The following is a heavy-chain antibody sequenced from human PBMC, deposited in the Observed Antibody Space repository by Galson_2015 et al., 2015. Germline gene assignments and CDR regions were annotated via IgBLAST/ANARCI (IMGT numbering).Heavy chain of an antibody. CDR3: ARGGGDYGDGYFDL. V-gene: IGHV3-33*01. D-gene: IGHD4-17*01. CDR1: GFTFSSYG. CDR2: IWYDGSNK. Sequence: SLRLSCAASGFTFSSYGMHWVRQAPGKGLEWVAVIWYDGSNKYYADSVKGRFTISRDNSKNTLYLQMNSLRAEDTAVYYCARGGGDYGDGYFDLWGRGTLVTVSS. J-gene: IGHJ2*01.